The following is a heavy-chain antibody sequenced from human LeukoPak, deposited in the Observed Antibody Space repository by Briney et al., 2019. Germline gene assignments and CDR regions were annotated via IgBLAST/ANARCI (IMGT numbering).Heavy chain of an antibody. J-gene: IGHJ4*02. CDR3: ARGRLAVAGTHFDY. D-gene: IGHD6-19*01. V-gene: IGHV3-53*01. Sequence: GGSLRLSCAASGFTVSSNYMSWVRQAPGKGLEWVSVIYSGGSTYYADSVKGRFTISRDNSKNTLYLQMNSLRAEDTAVYYCARGRLAVAGTHFDYWGQGTLVTVSS. CDR2: IYSGGST. CDR1: GFTVSSNY.